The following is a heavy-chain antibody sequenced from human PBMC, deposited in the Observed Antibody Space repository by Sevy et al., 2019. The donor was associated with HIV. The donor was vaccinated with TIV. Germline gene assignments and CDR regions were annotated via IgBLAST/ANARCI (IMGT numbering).Heavy chain of an antibody. J-gene: IGHJ6*02. D-gene: IGHD1-7*01. Sequence: ASVKVSCKASGYTFTDEYLHWVRQAPGQGLEWIGRIFPNSGVTKSAQRFRGRVTMTRDTSISTAYMELSGLRADDTDVYYCARDAGGGTTNSGLDVWGHGPTVTVSS. V-gene: IGHV1-2*05. CDR2: IFPNSGVT. CDR3: ARDAGGGTTNSGLDV. CDR1: GYTFTDEY.